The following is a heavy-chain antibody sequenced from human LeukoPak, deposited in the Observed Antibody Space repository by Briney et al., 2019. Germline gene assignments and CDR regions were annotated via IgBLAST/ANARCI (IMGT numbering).Heavy chain of an antibody. Sequence: ASVKVSCKASGYTFTSYGISWVRQAPGQGLEWMGWISAYNGNTNYAQKFQGRVTMTRDTSISTAYMELSRLRSDDTAVYYCARDRRYGSGNYDYWGQGTLVTVSS. CDR3: ARDRRYGSGNYDY. D-gene: IGHD3-10*01. CDR2: ISAYNGNT. J-gene: IGHJ4*02. CDR1: GYTFTSYG. V-gene: IGHV1-18*01.